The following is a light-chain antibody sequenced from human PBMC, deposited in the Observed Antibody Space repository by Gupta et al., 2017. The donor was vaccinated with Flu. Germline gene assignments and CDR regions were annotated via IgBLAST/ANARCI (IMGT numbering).Light chain of an antibody. Sequence: EILLTQSPGTLSLSPGERATLSCRASQSVSSSNLAWYQQKPGQAPRLLIYAASSRATGTPDRFSGSASGTDFTLTISRLEPEDFAVYYCQQYGSSPRTFGQGTKVEIK. CDR2: AAS. CDR3: QQYGSSPRT. V-gene: IGKV3-20*01. J-gene: IGKJ1*01. CDR1: QSVSSSN.